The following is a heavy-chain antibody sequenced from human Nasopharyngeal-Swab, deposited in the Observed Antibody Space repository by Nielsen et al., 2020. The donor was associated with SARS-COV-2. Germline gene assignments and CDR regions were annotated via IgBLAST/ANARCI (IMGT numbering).Heavy chain of an antibody. D-gene: IGHD3-16*01. V-gene: IGHV4-59*01. CDR2: IYYSGST. J-gene: IGHJ6*02. Sequence: RRQPPSQGLEWIGYIYYSGSTNYNPSLKSRVTISVDTSKNQFSLKLSSVTAADTAVYYCAIGGGGSYYYGMDVWGQGTTVTVSS. CDR3: AIGGGGSYYYGMDV.